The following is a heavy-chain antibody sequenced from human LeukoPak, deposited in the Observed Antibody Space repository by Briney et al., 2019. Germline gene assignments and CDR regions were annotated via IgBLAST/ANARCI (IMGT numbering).Heavy chain of an antibody. D-gene: IGHD2-15*01. CDR1: GGSFSGYY. J-gene: IGHJ3*02. CDR3: ARDPMVVAAGDAFDI. CDR2: INHSGST. Sequence: KPSETLSLTCAVYGGSFSGYYWSWIRQPPGKGLEWIGEINHSGSTNYNPSLKSRVTISVDTSKNQFSLKLSSVAAADTAVYHCARDPMVVAAGDAFDIWGQGTMVTVSS. V-gene: IGHV4-34*01.